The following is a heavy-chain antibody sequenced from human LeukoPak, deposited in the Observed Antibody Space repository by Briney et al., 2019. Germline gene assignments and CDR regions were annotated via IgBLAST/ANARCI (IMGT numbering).Heavy chain of an antibody. J-gene: IGHJ4*02. CDR2: IIGSSGDT. CDR3: AKGAYDYIEMGYFDD. D-gene: IGHD5-12*01. V-gene: IGHV3-23*01. Sequence: PGGSLRLSCAASGFRFSNFAMSWVRQAPGKGLEWVSLIIGSSGDTLYADSVKGRFTISRDTSKNRLYLQMNSLRAEDTALYYCAKGAYDYIEMGYFDDWGQGTLVTVSS. CDR1: GFRFSNFA.